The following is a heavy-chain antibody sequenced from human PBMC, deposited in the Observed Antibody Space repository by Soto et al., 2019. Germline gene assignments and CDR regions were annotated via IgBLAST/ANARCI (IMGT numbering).Heavy chain of an antibody. J-gene: IGHJ3*02. V-gene: IGHV3-74*01. Sequence: GGSLRLSCAASGFVFNMYWMHWVRQVPGEGQGLRRGKGLVWVSRIISDESTTIYADFVKGRFTISRDNAKNALYLQMNSLSVEDTAMYYCATGPTPAFDIWGLGTMVTVSS. CDR3: ATGPTPAFDI. D-gene: IGHD2-15*01. CDR2: IISDESTT. CDR1: GFVFNMYW.